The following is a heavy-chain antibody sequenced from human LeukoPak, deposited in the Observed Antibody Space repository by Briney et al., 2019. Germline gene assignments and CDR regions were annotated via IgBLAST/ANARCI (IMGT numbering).Heavy chain of an antibody. Sequence: PGGSLRLSCAASRFTFSTYGMHWVRQAPDKGLEGVAIIKYDGSNIYYADSMKGRFTISRDNSKSTLYLQMNSLRVEDTAVYYCARDFKKGRYFDYWGQGTLVTVSS. CDR2: IKYDGSNI. CDR3: ARDFKKGRYFDY. V-gene: IGHV3-33*01. J-gene: IGHJ4*02. CDR1: RFTFSTYG.